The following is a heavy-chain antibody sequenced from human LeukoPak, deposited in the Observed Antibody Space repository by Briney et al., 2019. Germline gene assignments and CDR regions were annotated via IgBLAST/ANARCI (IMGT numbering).Heavy chain of an antibody. V-gene: IGHV4-34*01. CDR1: GGSISSYY. Sequence: SETLSLTCTVSGGSISSYYWSWIRQPPGKGLEWIGEINHSGSTNYNPSLKSRVTISVDTSKNQFSLKLSSVTAADTAVYYCACRYCSGGSCYRFGDYWGQGTLVTVSS. D-gene: IGHD2-15*01. CDR3: ACRYCSGGSCYRFGDY. J-gene: IGHJ4*02. CDR2: INHSGST.